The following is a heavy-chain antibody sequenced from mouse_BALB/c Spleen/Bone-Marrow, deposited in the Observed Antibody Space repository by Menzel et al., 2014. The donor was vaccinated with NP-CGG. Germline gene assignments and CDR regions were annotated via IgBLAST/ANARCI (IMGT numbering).Heavy chain of an antibody. V-gene: IGHV5-6-3*01. CDR3: ARGVDDCSWFAY. CDR1: GFTFSSYG. J-gene: IGHJ3*01. CDR2: INRNGGTN. D-gene: IGHD2-4*01. Sequence: DVKLVESGGGLVQPGGSLKLSCTASGFTFSSYGLSRVRQTPDKRLELVATINRNGGTNSYPDSVKGRFTISRDNAKNTLYLQMSSLKSEDTALYYCARGVDDCSWFAYWGQGTLVTVSA.